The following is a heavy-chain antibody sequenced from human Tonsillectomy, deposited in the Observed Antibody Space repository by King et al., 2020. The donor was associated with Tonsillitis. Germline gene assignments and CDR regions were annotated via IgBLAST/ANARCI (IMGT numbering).Heavy chain of an antibody. CDR1: GGSISSNNW. D-gene: IGHD2-2*01. Sequence: QVQLQESGPGLVKPSGTLSLTCAVSGGSISSNNWWSWVRQPPGKGLEWIGAIYHRWSTNYNPSLKSRVTISVDQSKNRFSLRLSSVTAADTAVCYCARVGDCSTTTCYDWGQGTLVTVSS. CDR2: IYHRWST. CDR3: ARVGDCSTTTCYD. V-gene: IGHV4-4*02. J-gene: IGHJ4*02.